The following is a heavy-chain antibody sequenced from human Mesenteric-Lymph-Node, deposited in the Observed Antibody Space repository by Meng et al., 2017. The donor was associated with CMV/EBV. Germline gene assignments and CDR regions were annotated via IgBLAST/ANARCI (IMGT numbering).Heavy chain of an antibody. CDR2: INIVEDKT. CDR3: ARTNNWGFDY. CDR1: GYTFSSYA. V-gene: IGHV1-3*04. D-gene: IGHD3-16*01. J-gene: IGHJ4*02. Sequence: QVQLVQSGAELTNPGASVKVSCKASGYTFSSYAMHWVRQAPGQRLEWMGWINIVEDKTKTSQNFQGRVTLTSDTSANTAYMELSSLRSDDTAVYYCARTNNWGFDYWGQGTLVTVSS.